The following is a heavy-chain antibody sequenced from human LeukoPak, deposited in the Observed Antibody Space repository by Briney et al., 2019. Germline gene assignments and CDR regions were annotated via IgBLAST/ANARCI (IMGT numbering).Heavy chain of an antibody. CDR2: ISSSSSYI. Sequence: KSGGSLRLSCAASGFTFSSYSMNWVRQAPGKGLEWVSSISSSSSYIYYADSVKGRFTISRDSAKNSLYLQMNSLRAEDTAVYYCAREGATGTTDFDYWGQGTLVTVSS. CDR3: AREGATGTTDFDY. V-gene: IGHV3-21*01. D-gene: IGHD1-1*01. CDR1: GFTFSSYS. J-gene: IGHJ4*02.